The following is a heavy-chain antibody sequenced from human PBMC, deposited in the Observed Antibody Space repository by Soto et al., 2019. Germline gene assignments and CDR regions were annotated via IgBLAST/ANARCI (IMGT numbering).Heavy chain of an antibody. J-gene: IGHJ5*02. CDR2: IIPIFGTA. V-gene: IGHV1-69*01. Sequence: QVQLGQSVAEVKKPGSSVKVSCKASGGTLSSYAISWVRQAPGQGLEWMGGIIPIFGTAHYAQKFQGRVTITADEATSTAYMELSSLRSEYTAVYYCARDFSSADNWFDPWGQGTLGNVSS. D-gene: IGHD3-3*01. CDR1: GGTLSSYA. CDR3: ARDFSSADNWFDP.